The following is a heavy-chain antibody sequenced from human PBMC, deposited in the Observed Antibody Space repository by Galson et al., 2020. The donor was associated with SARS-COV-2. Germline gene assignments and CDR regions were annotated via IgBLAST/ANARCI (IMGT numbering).Heavy chain of an antibody. CDR3: AKEVWSGYYSPFDY. CDR2: ISYDGSNI. J-gene: IGHJ4*01. Sequence: GESLKISCAASGFTFSHYGMHWVRQAPGKGLEWVAGISYDGSNIYYADSVKGRFTISRDNSKNMLFLQMNSLRAEDTAVYYCAKEVWSGYYSPFDYWGHGTLVTVSS. V-gene: IGHV3-30*18. D-gene: IGHD3-3*01. CDR1: GFTFSHYG.